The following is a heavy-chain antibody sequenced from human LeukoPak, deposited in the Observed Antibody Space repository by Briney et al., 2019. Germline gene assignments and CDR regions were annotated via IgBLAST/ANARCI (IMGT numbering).Heavy chain of an antibody. V-gene: IGHV4-39*07. D-gene: IGHD3-10*01. CDR1: GGSISSSSYY. Sequence: SETLSLTCTVSGGSISSSSYYWGWIRQPPGKGLEWIGSIYYSGSTYYNPSLKSRVTISVDTSKNQFSLKLSSVTAADTAVYYCARTITMVRGVIINEIYHFDYWGQGTLVTVSS. CDR2: IYYSGST. J-gene: IGHJ4*02. CDR3: ARTITMVRGVIINEIYHFDY.